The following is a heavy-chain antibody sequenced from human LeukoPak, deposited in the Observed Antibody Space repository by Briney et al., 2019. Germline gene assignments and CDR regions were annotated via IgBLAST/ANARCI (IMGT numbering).Heavy chain of an antibody. D-gene: IGHD4-17*01. V-gene: IGHV3-23*01. J-gene: IGHJ4*02. Sequence: GGSLRLSCAASGFTFSSYAMSWVRQAPGKGLEWFSAISGGSGSSTYYADAVKGRFTISRDNAKNSLYLHMNSLRAEDTALYYCARDALRRDDYWGQGTLVTVSS. CDR1: GFTFSSYA. CDR3: ARDALRRDDY. CDR2: ISGGSGSST.